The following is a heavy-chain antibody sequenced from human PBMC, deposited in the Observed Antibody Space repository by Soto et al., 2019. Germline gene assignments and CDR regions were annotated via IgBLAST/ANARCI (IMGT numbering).Heavy chain of an antibody. J-gene: IGHJ5*02. V-gene: IGHV3-74*01. Sequence: SLRLSCAASGFTFSNYWMHWVRQAPGKGLVWVSRINTDGSSTSYADSVKGRLTISRDSAKNTVYLQMNSLRAEDTAVYYCARDDDFWSGYSFRFDPWGQGTLVTVSS. CDR1: GFTFSNYW. CDR3: ARDDDFWSGYSFRFDP. D-gene: IGHD3-3*01. CDR2: INTDGSST.